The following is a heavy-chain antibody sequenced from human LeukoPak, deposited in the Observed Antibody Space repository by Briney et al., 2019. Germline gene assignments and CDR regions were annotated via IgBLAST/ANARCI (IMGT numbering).Heavy chain of an antibody. J-gene: IGHJ4*02. CDR1: GFTFSSYR. CDR2: ISSSSTYK. D-gene: IGHD6-19*01. CDR3: AREDSSGWADY. Sequence: TGGSLRLSCAASGFTFSSYRMNWVRQAPAKGLEWVSSISSSSTYKYYADSVKGRFTISRDNAKNSLYLQMNSLRAEDTAVYYCAREDSSGWADYWGQGTLVTVSS. V-gene: IGHV3-21*01.